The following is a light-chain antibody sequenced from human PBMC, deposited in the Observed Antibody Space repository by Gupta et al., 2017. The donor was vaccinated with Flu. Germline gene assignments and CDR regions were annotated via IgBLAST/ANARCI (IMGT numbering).Light chain of an antibody. Sequence: EIVLRQSPGTLSLSPGERATLSCRASQTVSSNYLAWYQQKPGQAPRLLIYGASSRSTGIPDRYSGSGSGTEFTLTISRLEPEDLAVYYCQQEGNSPWTFGQGTKVETK. J-gene: IGKJ1*01. CDR3: QQEGNSPWT. V-gene: IGKV3-20*01. CDR1: QTVSSNY. CDR2: GAS.